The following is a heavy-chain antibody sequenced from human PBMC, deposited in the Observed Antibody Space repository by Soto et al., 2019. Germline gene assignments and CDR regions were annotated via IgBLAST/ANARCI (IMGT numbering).Heavy chain of an antibody. CDR1: GYSFTTYW. D-gene: IGHD2-21*02. J-gene: IGHJ6*02. CDR2: IYPGDSQT. CDR3: ARRSYCDGDLTRRAYDYYGMDV. Sequence: EVQLVQSGAEVKKPGESLKISCKGSGYSFTTYWIVWVRQMPGKGLEWMGYIYPGDSQTRYSPSLQGQVTMSAAKSTRTAYLQWSSLKASDTAMYYCARRSYCDGDLTRRAYDYYGMDVWGQGTTVTVSS. V-gene: IGHV5-51*01.